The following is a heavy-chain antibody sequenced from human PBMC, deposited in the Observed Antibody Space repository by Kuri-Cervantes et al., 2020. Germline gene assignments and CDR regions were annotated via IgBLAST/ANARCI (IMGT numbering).Heavy chain of an antibody. J-gene: IGHJ5*02. CDR2: ISSSSSYI. CDR1: GFTFSSYS. CDR3: ARYTGYSSSWSRFNWFDP. Sequence: ETLSLTCAASGFTFSSYSMNWVRQAPGKGLEWVSSISSSSSYIYYADSVKGRFTISRDNAKNSLYLQMNSLRAEDTAVYYCARYTGYSSSWSRFNWFDPWGQGTLVTVSS. V-gene: IGHV3-21*04. D-gene: IGHD6-13*01.